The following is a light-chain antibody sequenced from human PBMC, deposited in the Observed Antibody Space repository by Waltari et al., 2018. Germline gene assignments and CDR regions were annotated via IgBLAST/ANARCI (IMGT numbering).Light chain of an antibody. V-gene: IGLV2-14*01. Sequence: QSALTQPASVSGSPGQSVTIFCTGTSNDVGGYNSVSWYQEHPGQAPIVIIYDVSDRPSRVSDRFSGSKSGNTASLTISGLQAEDEADYYCSSQSSNNVVLFGGGTKLTVL. J-gene: IGLJ2*01. CDR3: SSQSSNNVVL. CDR2: DVS. CDR1: SNDVGGYNS.